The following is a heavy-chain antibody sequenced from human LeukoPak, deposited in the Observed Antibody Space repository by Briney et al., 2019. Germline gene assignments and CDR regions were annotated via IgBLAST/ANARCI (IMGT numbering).Heavy chain of an antibody. V-gene: IGHV3-30*03. CDR2: VSYDGGHK. CDR1: GFSLSEYG. Sequence: GGALRLSCVGSGFSLSEYGIHWVRQAPGKGLEGVAAVSYDGGHKYYADSVKGRFTISRDTSSDTVSLQMNSLRVEDTAVYYCARDRINMMVLGHDSGLDFWGQGTLVTVSS. D-gene: IGHD3-22*01. J-gene: IGHJ4*02. CDR3: ARDRINMMVLGHDSGLDF.